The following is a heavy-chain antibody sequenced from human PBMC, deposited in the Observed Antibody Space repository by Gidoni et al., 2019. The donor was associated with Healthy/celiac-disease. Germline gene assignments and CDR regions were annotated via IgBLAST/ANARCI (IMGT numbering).Heavy chain of an antibody. V-gene: IGHV3-33*01. CDR3: ARAAGPYYYYYGMDV. CDR1: GFTFRRYG. J-gene: IGHJ6*02. Sequence: QVQLVESGGGVVQPGRSLRLSCAASGFTFRRYGMHWVRQAPGKGLEWVAVIWYDGSNKYYADSVKCRFTISRDNSKNTLYLQMNSLRAEDTAVYYCARAAGPYYYYYGMDVWGQGTTVTVSS. CDR2: IWYDGSNK.